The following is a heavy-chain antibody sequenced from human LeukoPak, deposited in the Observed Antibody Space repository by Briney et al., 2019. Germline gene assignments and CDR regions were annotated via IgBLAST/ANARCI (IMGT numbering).Heavy chain of an antibody. CDR1: GYTFSSSG. Sequence: ASVKVSCKASGYTFSSSGISWVRQAPGQGLEWMGWISAYNGNTNYAQKLQGRVTMTTDTSTSTAYMELRSLRSDDTAVYYCARGRGGYSYGYIYYYYMDVWGKGTTVTISS. J-gene: IGHJ6*03. CDR3: ARGRGGYSYGYIYYYYMDV. D-gene: IGHD5-18*01. V-gene: IGHV1-18*01. CDR2: ISAYNGNT.